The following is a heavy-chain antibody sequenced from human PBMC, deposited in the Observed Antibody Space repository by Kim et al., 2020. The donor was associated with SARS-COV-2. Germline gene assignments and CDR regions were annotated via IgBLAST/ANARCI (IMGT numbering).Heavy chain of an antibody. D-gene: IGHD3-3*01. J-gene: IGHJ5*02. Sequence: YAESGTGRVTISKDNSTNTLYLLMNSLSAEDTAVYYCAKVYDFWSGYYASWGQGTLVTVSS. CDR3: AKVYDFWSGYYAS. V-gene: IGHV3-30*02.